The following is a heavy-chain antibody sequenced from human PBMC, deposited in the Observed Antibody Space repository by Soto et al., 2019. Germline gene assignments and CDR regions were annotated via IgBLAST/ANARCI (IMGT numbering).Heavy chain of an antibody. J-gene: IGHJ3*02. CDR1: GGSISSSSYY. CDR2: IYYSGST. D-gene: IGHD2-2*01. Sequence: SETLLTCTVSGGSISSSSYYWGWIRQPPGKGLEWIGSIYYSGSTYYNPSLKSRVTISVDTSKNQFSLKLSSVTAADTAVYYCARHLGGGYCSSTSSGCDAFDIWGQGTMVTVSS. CDR3: ARHLGGGYCSSTSSGCDAFDI. V-gene: IGHV4-39*01.